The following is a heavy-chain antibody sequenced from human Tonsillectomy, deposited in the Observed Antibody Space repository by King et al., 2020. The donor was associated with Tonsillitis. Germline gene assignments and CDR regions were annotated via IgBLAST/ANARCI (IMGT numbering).Heavy chain of an antibody. V-gene: IGHV3-23*04. CDR1: GFTFTSYA. D-gene: IGHD6-19*01. J-gene: IGHJ6*02. CDR3: AKERRADFYYGLDV. CDR2: ISGSGGST. Sequence: VQLVESGGGLVQPGGSLRPSCAASGFTFTSYALTWVRQAPGKGLEWVSTISGSGGSTYYADSVKGRFTISRDNSKNTLYLHMNSLRADDTAVYYCAKERRADFYYGLDVWGQGTTVTVSS.